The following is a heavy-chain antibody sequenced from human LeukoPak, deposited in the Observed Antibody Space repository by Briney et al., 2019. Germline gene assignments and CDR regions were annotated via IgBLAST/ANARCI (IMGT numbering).Heavy chain of an antibody. V-gene: IGHV3-23*01. Sequence: GGSLRLSCAASGFTFSSYAMSWVRQAPGKGLEWVSAISGSGGSTYYADSVKGRFTISRDNSKNTLYLQMNSLRTEDTAVYYCAKDLLGYCSSTSCREHYWGQGTLVTVSS. CDR1: GFTFSSYA. D-gene: IGHD2-2*01. CDR3: AKDLLGYCSSTSCREHY. J-gene: IGHJ4*02. CDR2: ISGSGGST.